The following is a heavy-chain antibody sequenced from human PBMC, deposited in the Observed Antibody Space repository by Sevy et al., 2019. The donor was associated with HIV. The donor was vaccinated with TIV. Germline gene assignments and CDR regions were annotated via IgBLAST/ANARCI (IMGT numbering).Heavy chain of an antibody. CDR1: GFSISGYT. J-gene: IGHJ4*02. D-gene: IGHD2-2*01. Sequence: GGSLRLSCAASGFSISGYTMNWVRQAPGKGLEWVSSISSGSSFIYYADSLKGRFTISRGNARNLLYLQMNSRLVEDTAVYYGARVCHGECSGTNCSPNDYWGQGTLVTVSS. CDR2: ISSGSSFI. CDR3: ARVCHGECSGTNCSPNDY. V-gene: IGHV3-21*01.